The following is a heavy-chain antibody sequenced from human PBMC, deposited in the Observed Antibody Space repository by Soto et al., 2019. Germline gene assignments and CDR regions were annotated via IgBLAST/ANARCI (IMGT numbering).Heavy chain of an antibody. CDR1: GGTFGTYG. V-gene: IGHV1-69*06. Sequence: QLVQSGAELKKPGSTVNVSCNASGGTFGTYGIGWVRQAPGQGLEWMGSIVPVFGRANYAQKFRGRATITADKSATTAYMELSSLTSEDTAVYYCARDMAPDAFDIWGQGTMVTVSS. J-gene: IGHJ3*02. CDR3: ARDMAPDAFDI. D-gene: IGHD3-10*01. CDR2: IVPVFGRA.